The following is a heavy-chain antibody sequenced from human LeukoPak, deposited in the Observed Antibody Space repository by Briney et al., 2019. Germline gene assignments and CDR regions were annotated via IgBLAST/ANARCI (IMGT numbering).Heavy chain of an antibody. V-gene: IGHV4-30-2*01. D-gene: IGHD5-12*01. Sequence: SQTLSLTCTVSGGSISSGGYYWSWIRQPPGKGLEWIGYIYHSGSTYYNPSLKSRVTISVDTSKNQFSLKLSSVTAADTAVYYCARVPRRLVATEPADYYYYGMDVWGQGTTVTVSS. CDR1: GGSISSGGYY. CDR3: ARVPRRLVATEPADYYYYGMDV. CDR2: IYHSGST. J-gene: IGHJ6*02.